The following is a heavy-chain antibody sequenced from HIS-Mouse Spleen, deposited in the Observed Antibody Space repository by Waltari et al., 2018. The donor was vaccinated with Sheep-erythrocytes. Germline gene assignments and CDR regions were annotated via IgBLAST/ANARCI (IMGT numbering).Heavy chain of an antibody. CDR3: ARVASGATFDY. V-gene: IGHV3-21*01. D-gene: IGHD1-26*01. CDR2: ISSSSSYI. CDR1: GSTVSSYR. Sequence: EVQLVESGGGLVKPGGSLRLSCAASGSTVSSYRMIWCRQAPGKGLEWVSSISSSSSYIYYADSVKGRFTISRDNAKNSLYLQMNSLRAEHTAVYYCARVASGATFDYWGQGTLVTVSS. J-gene: IGHJ4*02.